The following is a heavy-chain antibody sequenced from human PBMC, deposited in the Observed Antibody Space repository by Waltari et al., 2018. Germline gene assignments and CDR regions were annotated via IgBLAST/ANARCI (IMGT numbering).Heavy chain of an antibody. J-gene: IGHJ6*03. CDR1: GGSISSHY. D-gene: IGHD3-10*01. Sequence: QVQLQESGPGLVKPSETLSLTCTVSGGSISSHYWRWIRQPPGKGLEWIGYIYYSGSTNYNPSLKSRVTISVDTSKNQFSLKLSSVTAADTAVYYCARDRHLNRGYYYYYYMDVWGKGTTVTVSS. CDR3: ARDRHLNRGYYYYYYMDV. CDR2: IYYSGST. V-gene: IGHV4-59*11.